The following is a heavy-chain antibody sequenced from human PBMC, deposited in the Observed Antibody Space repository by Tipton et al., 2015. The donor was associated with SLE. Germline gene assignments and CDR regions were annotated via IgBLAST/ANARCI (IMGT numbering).Heavy chain of an antibody. CDR2: IYYSVST. Sequence: LRLSCTVSGGSISSHYWSWIRQPPGKVLEWIVYIYYSVSTNYNPSLKSRVTISVDTSKNQFSLKLSSVTAADTAVYYSARVGVVTPFDYWGQGTLVTVSS. V-gene: IGHV4-59*11. CDR1: GGSISSHY. D-gene: IGHD4-23*01. CDR3: ARVGVVTPFDY. J-gene: IGHJ4*02.